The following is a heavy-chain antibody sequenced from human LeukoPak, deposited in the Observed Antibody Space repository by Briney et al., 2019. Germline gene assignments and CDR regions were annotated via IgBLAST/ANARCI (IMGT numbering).Heavy chain of an antibody. D-gene: IGHD1-26*01. CDR3: ARRRIVGPTDDAFDI. V-gene: IGHV3-30-3*01. Sequence: GRSLRLSCAASGFTFSSYAMHWVRQAPGKGLDWAAVISSDGNTQYYADSVKGRFTISRDNSNNTLYLQMNSLRADDTAIYYCARRRIVGPTDDAFDIWGQGTMVTLSS. CDR2: ISSDGNTQ. CDR1: GFTFSSYA. J-gene: IGHJ3*02.